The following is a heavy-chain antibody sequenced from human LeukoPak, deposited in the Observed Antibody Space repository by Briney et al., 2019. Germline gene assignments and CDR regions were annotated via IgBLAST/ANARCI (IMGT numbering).Heavy chain of an antibody. J-gene: IGHJ6*03. CDR2: IYYSGST. Sequence: SETLSLTCTVSGGSISSYYWSWIRQPPGKGLEWIGYIYYSGSTNYNPSLKSRVTISVDTSKNQFSLKLSSVTAADTAVYYCARSEGDFKDYYYYYYMDVWGKGTTVTVSS. V-gene: IGHV4-59*01. D-gene: IGHD2-21*02. CDR3: ARSEGDFKDYYYYYYMDV. CDR1: GGSISSYY.